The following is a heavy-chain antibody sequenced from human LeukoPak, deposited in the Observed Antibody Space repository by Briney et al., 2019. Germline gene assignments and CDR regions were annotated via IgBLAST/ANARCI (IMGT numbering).Heavy chain of an antibody. CDR3: VKDVGGSYAFDY. D-gene: IGHD1-26*01. CDR1: GFTFSSYA. J-gene: IGHJ4*02. V-gene: IGHV3-64D*09. CDR2: INDNGGRT. Sequence: PGGSLRLSCEASGFTFSSYAMTWVRQAPGKGLEYVSGINDNGGRTHYGDSVKGRFSISRDNSKNTLHLQMSTLRAEDTALYYCVKDVGGSYAFDYWGQGILVTVAS.